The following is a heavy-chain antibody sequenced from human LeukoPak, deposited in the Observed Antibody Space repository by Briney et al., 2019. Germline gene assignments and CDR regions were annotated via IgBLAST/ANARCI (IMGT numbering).Heavy chain of an antibody. CDR2: IYTSGST. J-gene: IGHJ5*02. D-gene: IGHD3-10*01. CDR3: AAQARERLWFGEYYWFDP. V-gene: IGHV4-4*07. Sequence: SETQSLTCTVSGGSISSYYWSWIRQPAGNGLEWIGRIYTSGSTNYNPSLKSRVTMSVDTSKNQFSLKLSSVTAADTAVYHCAAQARERLWFGEYYWFDPWGQGTLVTVSS. CDR1: GGSISSYY.